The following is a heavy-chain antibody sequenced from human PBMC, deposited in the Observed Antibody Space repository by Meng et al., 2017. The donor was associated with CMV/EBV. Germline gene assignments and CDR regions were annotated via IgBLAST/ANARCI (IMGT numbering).Heavy chain of an antibody. V-gene: IGHV3-9*03. Sequence: SLKISCAASGFTFDDYAMHWVRQGPGKGLEWVSGISWNSGSIVHADSVKGRFTISRDNAKNSLYLQMNSLRDEDMALYHCAKGVYSNYDAPFDYWGQGILVTVSS. D-gene: IGHD4-11*01. J-gene: IGHJ4*02. CDR3: AKGVYSNYDAPFDY. CDR2: ISWNSGSI. CDR1: GFTFDDYA.